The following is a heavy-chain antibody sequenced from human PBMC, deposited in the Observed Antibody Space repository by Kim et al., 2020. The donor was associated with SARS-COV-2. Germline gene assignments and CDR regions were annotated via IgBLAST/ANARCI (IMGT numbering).Heavy chain of an antibody. J-gene: IGHJ6*02. D-gene: IGHD6-6*01. V-gene: IGHV7-4-1*02. CDR1: GYTFTSYA. CDR3: ARVDSSSWGGAYYYYYYGMDV. Sequence: ASVKVSCKASGYTFTSYAMNWVRQAPGQGLEWMGWINTNTGNPTYAQGFTGRFVFSLDTSVSTAYLQISSLKAEDTAVYYCARVDSSSWGGAYYYYYYGMDVWGQGTTVTVSS. CDR2: INTNTGNP.